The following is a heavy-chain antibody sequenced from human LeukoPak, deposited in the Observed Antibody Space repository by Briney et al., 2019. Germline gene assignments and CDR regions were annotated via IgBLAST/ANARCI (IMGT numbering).Heavy chain of an antibody. J-gene: IGHJ4*02. CDR2: INTDGSAT. Sequence: GGSLRLSCAASGFIFSSYWMHWVRQPPGKGLVWVSRINTDGSATSYADSVKGRFTISRDNTKNTLYLQMNSLRADDTAVYYCAHTVWSGNYFDYWGQGTLVTVSS. D-gene: IGHD3-3*01. CDR3: AHTVWSGNYFDY. V-gene: IGHV3-74*01. CDR1: GFIFSSYW.